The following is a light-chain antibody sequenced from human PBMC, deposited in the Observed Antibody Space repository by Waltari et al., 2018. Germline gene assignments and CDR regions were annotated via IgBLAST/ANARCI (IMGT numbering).Light chain of an antibody. J-gene: IGKJ4*01. CDR2: EAS. CDR3: QHYHSYPLT. CDR1: QSVSRR. Sequence: QMTQSPSTLSASVGDRVTLTCRASQSVSRRLAWYQQTPGKAPFLLIYEASTLGGGVPSRFSGRGSGTEFTLTISSLQPDDFVTYYCQHYHSYPLTLGGGTKVEI. V-gene: IGKV1-5*03.